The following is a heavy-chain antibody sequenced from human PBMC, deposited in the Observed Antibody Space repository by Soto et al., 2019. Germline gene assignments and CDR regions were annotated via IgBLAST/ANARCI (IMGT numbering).Heavy chain of an antibody. J-gene: IGHJ4*02. CDR1: GYSISSYYY. CDR2: IYHSGSA. D-gene: IGHD5-18*01. Sequence: PSETLSLTCAVSGYSISSYYYWGWIRQPPGKGLEWIGSIYHSGSAYYNPSLKSRVTISVDTSKNQFSLKLSSVTAADTAVYYCARGGNTAMVIIDYWGQGTLVTVSS. CDR3: ARGGNTAMVIIDY. V-gene: IGHV4-38-2*01.